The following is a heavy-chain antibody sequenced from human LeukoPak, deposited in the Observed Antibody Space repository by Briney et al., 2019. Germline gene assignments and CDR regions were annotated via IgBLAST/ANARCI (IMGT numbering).Heavy chain of an antibody. V-gene: IGHV1-2*02. CDR3: ARAAITMVRGVIRNWFDP. Sequence: GASVKVSCKASGYTFTSYGISWVRQAPGQGLEWMGWINPNSGGTNYAQKFQGRVTMARDTSISTAYMELSRLRSDDTAVYYCARAAITMVRGVIRNWFDPWGQGTLVTVSS. CDR1: GYTFTSYG. D-gene: IGHD3-10*01. J-gene: IGHJ5*02. CDR2: INPNSGGT.